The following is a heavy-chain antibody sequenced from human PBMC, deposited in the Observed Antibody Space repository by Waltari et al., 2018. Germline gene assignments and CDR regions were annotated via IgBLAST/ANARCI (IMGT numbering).Heavy chain of an antibody. CDR2: IYHSGST. CDR3: ARDEGEMGRFREPGGNWFDP. Sequence: QVQLVQSGAEVKKPGASVKVSCKASGYTFSSYAMRWVRQHPWQGREWIGEIYHSGSTNYNPSLKSRVTISVDKSKNQFSLKLSSVTAADTAVYYCARDEGEMGRFREPGGNWFDPWGQGTLVTVSS. V-gene: IGHV4-4*02. J-gene: IGHJ5*02. CDR1: GYTFSSYAM. D-gene: IGHD3-10*01.